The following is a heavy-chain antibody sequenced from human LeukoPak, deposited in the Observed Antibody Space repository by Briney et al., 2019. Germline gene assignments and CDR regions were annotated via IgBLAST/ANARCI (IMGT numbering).Heavy chain of an antibody. D-gene: IGHD6-13*01. CDR1: GGSTSSYY. CDR2: IYTSGST. CDR3: ARDNSYSSSWLVPRGYYAFDI. J-gene: IGHJ3*02. Sequence: SETLSLTCTVSGGSTSSYYWSWIRHPAGKGLEWIGRIYTSGSTNYNPSLKSRVTMSVDTSKNQFSLKLSSVTAADTAVYYCARDNSYSSSWLVPRGYYAFDIWGQGTMVTVSS. V-gene: IGHV4-4*07.